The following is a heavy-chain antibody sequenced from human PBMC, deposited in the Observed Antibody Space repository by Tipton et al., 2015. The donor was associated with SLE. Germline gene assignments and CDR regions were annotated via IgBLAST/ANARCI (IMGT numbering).Heavy chain of an antibody. V-gene: IGHV4-59*01. Sequence: TLSLTCSVSDGSITSYYWSWIRQPPGKGLEWIGHIYYTGTTYYNPSLKSRVAMSVDMSKNQFSLKLTSVAAADTAVYYCASGNPVMPLWGQGTLVTVSS. CDR2: IYYTGTT. J-gene: IGHJ4*02. CDR3: ASGNPVMPL. CDR1: DGSITSYY. D-gene: IGHD1-1*01.